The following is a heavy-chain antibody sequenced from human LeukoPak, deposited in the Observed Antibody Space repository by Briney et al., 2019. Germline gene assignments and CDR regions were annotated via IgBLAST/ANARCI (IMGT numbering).Heavy chain of an antibody. CDR3: ARDQGIVVVPAATIDY. J-gene: IGHJ4*02. Sequence: ASVKVSCKASGYTFTSYGISWARQAPGQGLEWMGWISAYNGNTNYAQKLQGRVTMTTDTSTSIAYMELRSLRSDDTAVYYCARDQGIVVVPAATIDYWGQGTLVTVSS. CDR1: GYTFTSYG. D-gene: IGHD2-2*01. V-gene: IGHV1-18*01. CDR2: ISAYNGNT.